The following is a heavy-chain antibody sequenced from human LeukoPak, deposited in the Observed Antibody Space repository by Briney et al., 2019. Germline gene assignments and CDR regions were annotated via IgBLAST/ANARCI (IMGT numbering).Heavy chain of an antibody. V-gene: IGHV3-23*01. J-gene: IGHJ4*02. Sequence: TGGSLRLSCAASGFTFSTYAMSWVRKAPGKGREWVSAISGSGGSTYYADSVKGRFTISRDNSKNTLYLQMNSLRAEDTAVYYCAKGVGLHPTDYFDYWGQGTLVTVSS. D-gene: IGHD5-24*01. CDR2: ISGSGGST. CDR1: GFTFSTYA. CDR3: AKGVGLHPTDYFDY.